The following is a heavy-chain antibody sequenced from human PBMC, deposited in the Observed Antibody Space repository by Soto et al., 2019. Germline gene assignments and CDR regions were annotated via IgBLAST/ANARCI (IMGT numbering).Heavy chain of an antibody. CDR3: ARVATPTDAFDI. CDR1: SGSISSSNW. Sequence: QVQLQESGPGLVKPSGTLSLTCAVSSGSISSSNWWSWVRQPPGKGLEWIGEIYHSGSTNYNPSLKSRVTIPVDKSKNQFPRKLSSVTAADTAVYYCARVATPTDAFDIWGKGTMVTVSS. V-gene: IGHV4-4*02. D-gene: IGHD5-12*01. CDR2: IYHSGST. J-gene: IGHJ3*02.